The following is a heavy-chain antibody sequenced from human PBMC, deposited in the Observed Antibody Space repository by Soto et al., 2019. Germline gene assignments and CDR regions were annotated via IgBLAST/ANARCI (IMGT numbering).Heavy chain of an antibody. J-gene: IGHJ4*02. Sequence: PGESLKISCKGSGYKFIDYWTGWVRQVPGGGLEWMGIIYPGDFDIKYNPAFQGQVTISADKSITTAYLRWSSLKASDTAIYYCVRSYGGEYNDRRQYYLSYWGEGTLVTVSS. CDR2: IYPGDFDI. D-gene: IGHD3-10*01. V-gene: IGHV5-51*01. CDR1: GYKFIDYW. CDR3: VRSYGGEYNDRRQYYLSY.